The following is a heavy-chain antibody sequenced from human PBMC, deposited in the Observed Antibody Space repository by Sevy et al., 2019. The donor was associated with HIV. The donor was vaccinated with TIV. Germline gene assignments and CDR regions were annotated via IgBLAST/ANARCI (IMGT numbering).Heavy chain of an antibody. Sequence: GGSLRLSCAASGFSLNNAWMSWVRQAPGKGLEWVGRIKSKTDGGSAEYASPVKGRFTISRDDSKSTLYLQMNRLRTEDTGVYYCTGATVFGATWFDPWGQGALVTVSS. CDR1: GFSLNNAW. CDR2: IKSKTDGGSA. V-gene: IGHV3-15*01. D-gene: IGHD3-3*01. J-gene: IGHJ5*02. CDR3: TGATVFGATWFDP.